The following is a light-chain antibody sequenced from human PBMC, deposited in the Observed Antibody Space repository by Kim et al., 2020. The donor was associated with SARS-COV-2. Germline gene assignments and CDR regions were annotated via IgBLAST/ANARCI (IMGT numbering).Light chain of an antibody. CDR1: QRISSY. CDR3: QQYYDYPRT. CDR2: AAS. J-gene: IGKJ1*01. V-gene: IGKV1-8*01. Sequence: AIRITQSPSSLSASTGDRITTTCRASQRISSYLAWYQQKPGKAPNLLIYAASTLQSGVPSRFSGSGSGTDFTLTISCLQSEDFATYYCQQYYDYPRTFGQGTKVDIK.